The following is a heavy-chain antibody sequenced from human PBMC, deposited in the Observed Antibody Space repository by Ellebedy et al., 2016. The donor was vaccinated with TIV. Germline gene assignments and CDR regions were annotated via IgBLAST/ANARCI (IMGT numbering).Heavy chain of an antibody. J-gene: IGHJ4*02. CDR3: ARDDGWLTRFDY. Sequence: GSLRLXXTVSGGSISTYYWSWIRQPPGKGLEWIGYIYHSGTTNYNPSLKSRVTFSVDTSQNEFSLRLTSVTAADTAVYFCARDDGWLTRFDYWGQGIQVTVSS. D-gene: IGHD3-9*01. CDR2: IYHSGTT. CDR1: GGSISTYY. V-gene: IGHV4-59*01.